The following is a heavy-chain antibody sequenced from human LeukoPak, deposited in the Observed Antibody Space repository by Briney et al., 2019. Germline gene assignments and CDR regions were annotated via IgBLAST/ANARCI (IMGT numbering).Heavy chain of an antibody. V-gene: IGHV4-39*01. Sequence: PSETLSLTCTVSGASISPISSSTYYWGWIRQAPGKGLEWIGSLFYGENTHYNPFLKSRVTISVDTSKNQFSLKLSSVTAADTAVYYCARAYDFWSGYHFTYDYWGQGTLVTVSS. J-gene: IGHJ4*02. D-gene: IGHD3-3*01. CDR2: LFYGENT. CDR1: GASISPISSSTYY. CDR3: ARAYDFWSGYHFTYDY.